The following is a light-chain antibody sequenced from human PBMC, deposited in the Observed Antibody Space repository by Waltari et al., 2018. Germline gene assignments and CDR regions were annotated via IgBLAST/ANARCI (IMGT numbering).Light chain of an antibody. CDR1: QGIDNW. CDR3: QQAKSFPIT. CDR2: AAY. V-gene: IGKV1-12*01. J-gene: IGKJ5*01. Sequence: DIQMTQSPSSLSASIGDRVTITCRASQGIDNWLAWYQQKPGKAPKLLISAAYNLHSGVPSRFSGSRSETEFTLTINNLQPEDFATYFCQQAKSFPITFGQGTQLEIK.